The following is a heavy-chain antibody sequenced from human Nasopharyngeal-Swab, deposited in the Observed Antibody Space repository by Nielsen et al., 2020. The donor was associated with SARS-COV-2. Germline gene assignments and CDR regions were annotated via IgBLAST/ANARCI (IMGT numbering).Heavy chain of an antibody. D-gene: IGHD1-26*01. J-gene: IGHJ4*02. Sequence: GESLKISCAASGFTFTSYWMHWVRQVPGTGLVWVSRINTDGTTTTYADSVKGRFTISRDNAKNTLYLQMNNLRVEDTGVYYCVRAGYSGTYGLFDYWGQGTLVTVSS. CDR2: INTDGTTT. CDR1: GFTFTSYW. CDR3: VRAGYSGTYGLFDY. V-gene: IGHV3-74*01.